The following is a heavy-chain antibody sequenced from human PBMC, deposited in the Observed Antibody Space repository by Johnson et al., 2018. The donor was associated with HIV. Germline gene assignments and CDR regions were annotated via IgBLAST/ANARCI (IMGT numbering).Heavy chain of an antibody. J-gene: IGHJ3*02. V-gene: IGHV3-7*04. Sequence: VQLVESGGGLVQTGGSLRLSCVASGFSFRSYWMTWVRQAPGKGLEWVANIKQDGSEKYYVDSVKGRFTISRDNSKNTLYLQMNSLRAEDTAVYYCARALKRIAAADDAFDIWGQGTMVTVSS. CDR2: IKQDGSEK. CDR3: ARALKRIAAADDAFDI. CDR1: GFSFRSYW. D-gene: IGHD6-13*01.